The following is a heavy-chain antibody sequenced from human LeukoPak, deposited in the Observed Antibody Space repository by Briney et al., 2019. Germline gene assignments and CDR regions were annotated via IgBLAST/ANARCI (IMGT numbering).Heavy chain of an antibody. CDR1: GYTFNAYF. CDR2: LNPNSGAT. J-gene: IGHJ4*02. Sequence: ASVKVSCKASGYTFNAYFMHWVRQAPGQGLEWMGWLNPNSGATNYAQRFQGGVTFNRDTSINTAYLELSNLRSDDTALYYCAREGLTLRHFDFWGQGTLVTVSS. CDR3: AREGLTLRHFDF. D-gene: IGHD1-14*01. V-gene: IGHV1-2*02.